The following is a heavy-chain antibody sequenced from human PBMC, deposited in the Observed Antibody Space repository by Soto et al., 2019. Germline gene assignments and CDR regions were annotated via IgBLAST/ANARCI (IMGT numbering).Heavy chain of an antibody. CDR2: INHSGST. CDR3: ARSSIAAAGTTVGDFDY. J-gene: IGHJ4*02. Sequence: QVQLQQWGAGLLKPSETLSLTCAVYGGSFSGYYWSWIRQPPGKGLEWIGEINHSGSTNYNPSLKSRVTISVDTSKNQFSLKLSSVTAADTAVYYCARSSIAAAGTTVGDFDYWGQGTLVTVSS. D-gene: IGHD6-13*01. V-gene: IGHV4-34*01. CDR1: GGSFSGYY.